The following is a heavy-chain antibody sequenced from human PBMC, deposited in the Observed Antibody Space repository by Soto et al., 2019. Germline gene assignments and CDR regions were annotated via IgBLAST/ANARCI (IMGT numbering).Heavy chain of an antibody. CDR3: ATEKPYYYDSSGYLYFDY. D-gene: IGHD3-22*01. CDR1: GYTLTELS. Sequence: SVKVSCKVSGYTLTELSMHWVRQAPGKGLEWMGGFDPEDGETIYAQKFQGRVTMTEDTSTDTAYMELSSLRSEDTAAYYCATEKPYYYDSSGYLYFDYWGQGTLVTVSS. CDR2: FDPEDGET. J-gene: IGHJ4*02. V-gene: IGHV1-24*01.